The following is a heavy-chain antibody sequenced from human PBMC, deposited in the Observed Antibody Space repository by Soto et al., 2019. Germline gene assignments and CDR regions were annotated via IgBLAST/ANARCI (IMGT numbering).Heavy chain of an antibody. CDR2: IKQDGSEK. J-gene: IGHJ6*02. Sequence: AGGSLRLSCAASGFTFSSYWMSWVRQAPGKGLEWVANIKQDGSEKYYVDSVKGRFTISRDNAKNSLYLQLNSLRSEDTAVYYCTRYWDYLTYHSGMDVWGQGTTVTVS. CDR1: GFTFSSYW. CDR3: TRYWDYLTYHSGMDV. V-gene: IGHV3-7*01. D-gene: IGHD1-7*01.